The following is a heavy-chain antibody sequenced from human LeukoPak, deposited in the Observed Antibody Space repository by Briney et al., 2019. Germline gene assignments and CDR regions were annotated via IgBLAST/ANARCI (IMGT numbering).Heavy chain of an antibody. CDR1: GGAFSSYT. V-gene: IGHV1-69*04. J-gene: IGHJ5*02. Sequence: SVKVFCKASGGAFSSYTISWVRQAPGQGLEWMGRIIPILGIANYAQKFQGRVTITADKSTSTAYMELSSLRSEDTAVYYCARDFHRGDYGRYWFDPWGQGTLVTVSS. D-gene: IGHD2-21*02. CDR3: ARDFHRGDYGRYWFDP. CDR2: IIPILGIA.